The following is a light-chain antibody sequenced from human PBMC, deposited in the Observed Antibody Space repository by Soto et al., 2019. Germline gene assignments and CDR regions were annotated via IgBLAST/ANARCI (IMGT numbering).Light chain of an antibody. V-gene: IGKV3-11*01. CDR3: QQRSNWPLFT. CDR1: QSVTFF. J-gene: IGKJ3*01. CDR2: DAS. Sequence: IVLTQSPATLSLSPGERATLSCRASQSVTFFLAWYQQKPGQAPRLLIYDASNRATGIPARFSGSGSGTDFTLTISSLEPEDFAVYYCQQRSNWPLFTFGPGTKVEIK.